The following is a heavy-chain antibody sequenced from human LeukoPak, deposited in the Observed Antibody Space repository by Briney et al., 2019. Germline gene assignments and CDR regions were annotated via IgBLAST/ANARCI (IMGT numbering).Heavy chain of an antibody. CDR3: GRQQAAAGDY. D-gene: IGHD6-13*01. CDR1: GFTFSSYW. V-gene: IGHV3-74*01. Sequence: PGGSLRLSCAASGFTFSSYWMHWVRQAPGKGLVWVSRISGDGTSTGCADSVKGRFTISRDNAKNMLYLQMNSLRDEDTAVYYCGRQQAAAGDYWGRGTLVTVSS. J-gene: IGHJ4*02. CDR2: ISGDGTST.